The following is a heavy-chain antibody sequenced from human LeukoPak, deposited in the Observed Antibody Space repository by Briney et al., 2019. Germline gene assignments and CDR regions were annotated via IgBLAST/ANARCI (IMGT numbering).Heavy chain of an antibody. Sequence: GGSLRLSCAASGFTFSSYWMSWVRQAPGKGLEWVVNIKQDGSEKYYVDSVKGRFTISRDNAKNSLYLQMNSLRAEDTAVYYCARDAGYSYGYGFDYWGQGTLVTVSS. D-gene: IGHD5-18*01. CDR3: ARDAGYSYGYGFDY. CDR1: GFTFSSYW. J-gene: IGHJ4*02. V-gene: IGHV3-7*01. CDR2: IKQDGSEK.